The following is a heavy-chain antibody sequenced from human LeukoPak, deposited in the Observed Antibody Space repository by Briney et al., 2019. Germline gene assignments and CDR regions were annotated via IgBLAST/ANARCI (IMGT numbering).Heavy chain of an antibody. D-gene: IGHD6-19*01. V-gene: IGHV1-2*02. CDR1: GYTFTDYF. J-gene: IGHJ4*02. Sequence: GASVKVSCKASGYTFTDYFMHWVRRAPGQGLEWMGWINPNSGGTNYAQKFQGRVSMTRDTSISTAYMELSRLRSDDTAVYYCARKQVAAPLDYWGQGTLVTVSS. CDR2: INPNSGGT. CDR3: ARKQVAAPLDY.